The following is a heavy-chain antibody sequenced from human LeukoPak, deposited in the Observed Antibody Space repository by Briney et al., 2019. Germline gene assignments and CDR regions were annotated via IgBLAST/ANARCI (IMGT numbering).Heavy chain of an antibody. V-gene: IGHV4-34*01. J-gene: IGHJ3*02. CDR1: GGSFSGYC. D-gene: IGHD3-22*01. CDR3: ASREYDSSGYYHGWRFDI. CDR2: INHSGST. Sequence: SSETLSLTCAVYGGSFSGYCWSWIRQPPGKGLEWIGEINHSGSTNYNPSLKSRVTISVDTSKNQFSLKLSSVTAADTAVYYCASREYDSSGYYHGWRFDIWGQGTMVTVSS.